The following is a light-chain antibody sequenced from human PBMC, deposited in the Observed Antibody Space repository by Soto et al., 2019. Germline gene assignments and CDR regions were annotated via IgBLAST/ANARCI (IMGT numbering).Light chain of an antibody. V-gene: IGKV3-11*01. CDR2: DAS. Sequence: EIVLTQSPATLSLSPGERATLSCRASQSVSSYLAWYQQKPGQAPRLLIYDASNRATGIPVRFSGSGSGTDFTLTISSLEPEDFAVYYCPQRSNRLTFGGGTKVEIK. CDR3: PQRSNRLT. CDR1: QSVSSY. J-gene: IGKJ4*01.